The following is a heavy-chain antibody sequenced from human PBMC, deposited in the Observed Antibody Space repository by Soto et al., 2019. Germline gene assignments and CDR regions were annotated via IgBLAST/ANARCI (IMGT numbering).Heavy chain of an antibody. CDR3: AGDLTEDVGG. CDR1: GYTFTDSA. Sequence: RASVKVSCKASGYTFTDSAMRWVRQAPGQGLEWMGWINPHSGATSYAQKFQGRVTTTRDTSMSTGYMELSRLTSDDTAVYYCAGDLTEDVGGWGQGTLVTVSS. CDR2: INPHSGAT. D-gene: IGHD7-27*01. V-gene: IGHV1-2*02. J-gene: IGHJ4*02.